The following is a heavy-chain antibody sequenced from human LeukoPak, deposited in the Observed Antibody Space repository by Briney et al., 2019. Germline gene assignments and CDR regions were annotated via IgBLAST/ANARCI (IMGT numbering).Heavy chain of an antibody. CDR3: ARDRSRVTYWYFDL. D-gene: IGHD2-21*02. CDR1: GGSISSYY. CDR2: IYHSGST. V-gene: IGHV4-59*12. J-gene: IGHJ2*01. Sequence: ASETLSLTCTVSGGSISSYYWSWIRQPPGKGLEWIGYIYHSGSTYYNPSLKSRVTISVDRSKNQFSLKLSSVTAADTAVYYCARDRSRVTYWYFDLWGRGTLVTVSS.